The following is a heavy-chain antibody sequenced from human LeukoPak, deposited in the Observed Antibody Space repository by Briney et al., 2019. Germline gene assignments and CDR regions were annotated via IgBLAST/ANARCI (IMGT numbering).Heavy chain of an antibody. CDR1: GGSISSYY. D-gene: IGHD2-21*02. CDR3: ARSAFIVVVTAPSYYFDY. CDR2: IYYSGST. V-gene: IGHV4-59*08. J-gene: IGHJ4*02. Sequence: SETLSLTCTVSGGSISSYYWSWIRQPPGKGLEWIGYIYYSGSTNYNPSLKSRVTISVDTSKKQFSLKLNSVTAADTAVYYCARSAFIVVVTAPSYYFDYWGQGTLVTVSS.